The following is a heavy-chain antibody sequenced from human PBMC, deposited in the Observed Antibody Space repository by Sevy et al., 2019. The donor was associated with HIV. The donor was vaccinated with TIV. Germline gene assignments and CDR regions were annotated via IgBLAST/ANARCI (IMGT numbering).Heavy chain of an antibody. CDR1: GFTFSSYA. V-gene: IGHV3-23*01. D-gene: IGHD3-22*01. J-gene: IGHJ1*01. CDR2: ISGSGGST. Sequence: GESLKISCAASGFTFSSYAMSWVRQAPGKGLEWVSAISGSGGSTYYADSVKGRFTISRDNSKNTLYLQMNSLRAEDTAVYYCTKEGEGYNYDSSGSFGLWGQGTLVTVSS. CDR3: TKEGEGYNYDSSGSFGL.